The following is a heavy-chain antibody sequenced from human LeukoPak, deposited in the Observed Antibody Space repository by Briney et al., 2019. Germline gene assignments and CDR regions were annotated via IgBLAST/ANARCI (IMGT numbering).Heavy chain of an antibody. CDR1: GGTFNSYT. CDR3: ARAILKPAFDS. CDR2: IIPIFGTA. J-gene: IGHJ4*02. V-gene: IGHV1-69*13. Sequence: SVKVSCKASGGTFNSYTISWVRQAPGQGLEWMGGIIPIFGTASYSKKFQGRVTITADESTSTAYMELSSLRSEDTAVYYCARAILKPAFDSWGQGTLVTVSS.